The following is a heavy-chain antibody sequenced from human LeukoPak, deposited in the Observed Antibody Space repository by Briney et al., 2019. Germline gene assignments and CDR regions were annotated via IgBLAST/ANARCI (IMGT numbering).Heavy chain of an antibody. CDR2: IYPGDSDT. CDR1: GYSFTNYW. D-gene: IGHD2-15*01. CDR3: ARRHQYCSGGSCYPYYFDS. Sequence: GESLKISSKGSGYSFTNYWIGWVRQMPGKGLEWMGIIYPGDSDTRYSPSFQGQVTISADKSISTAYLHWSSLKASDTAMYYCARRHQYCSGGSCYPYYFDSWGQGTLVTVSS. V-gene: IGHV5-51*01. J-gene: IGHJ4*02.